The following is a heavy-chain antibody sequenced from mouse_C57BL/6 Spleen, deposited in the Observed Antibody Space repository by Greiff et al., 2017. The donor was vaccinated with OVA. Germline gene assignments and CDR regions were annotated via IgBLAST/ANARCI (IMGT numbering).Heavy chain of an antibody. D-gene: IGHD1-1*01. CDR1: GYTFTSYW. V-gene: IGHV1-62-3*01. J-gene: IGHJ4*01. CDR2: IDPNSGGT. CDR3: ARDYSSSREYAMDD. Sequence: QVHVKQPGAELVKPGASVKLSCKASGYTFTSYWMHWVKQRPGRGLEWIGRIDPNSGGTKYNAKFKSKATLTVDKPSSPAYMQLSSLTSEDTAVYYCARDYSSSREYAMDDWGQGTSVTVSS.